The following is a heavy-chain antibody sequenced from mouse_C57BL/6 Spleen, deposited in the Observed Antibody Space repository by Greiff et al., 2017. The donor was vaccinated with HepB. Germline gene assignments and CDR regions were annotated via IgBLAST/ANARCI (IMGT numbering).Heavy chain of an antibody. CDR2: IYPGDGDT. CDR1: GYAFSSSW. V-gene: IGHV1-82*01. D-gene: IGHD3-2*01. CDR3: ARRQPGDY. Sequence: QVQLQQSGPELVKPGASVKISCKASGYAFSSSWMHWVKQRPGKGLEWIGRIYPGDGDTNYNGKFKGKATLTADKSSSTAYMQISSLTSEDSAVYFCARRQPGDYWGQGTTLTVSS. J-gene: IGHJ2*01.